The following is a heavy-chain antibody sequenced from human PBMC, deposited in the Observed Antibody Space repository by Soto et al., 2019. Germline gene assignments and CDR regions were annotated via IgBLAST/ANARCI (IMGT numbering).Heavy chain of an antibody. CDR2: ISYDGSNK. J-gene: IGHJ4*02. D-gene: IGHD3-22*01. Sequence: GGSLRLSCAASGFTFSSYGMHWVRQAPGKGLEWVAVISYDGSNKYYADSVKGRFTISRDNSKNTLYLQMNSLRAEDTAVYYCARNYYDSSGYLNLFDYWGQGTLVTSPQ. V-gene: IGHV3-30*03. CDR1: GFTFSSYG. CDR3: ARNYYDSSGYLNLFDY.